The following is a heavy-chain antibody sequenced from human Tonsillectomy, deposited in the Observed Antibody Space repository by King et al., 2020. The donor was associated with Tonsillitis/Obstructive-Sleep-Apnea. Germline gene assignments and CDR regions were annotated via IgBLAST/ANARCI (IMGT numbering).Heavy chain of an antibody. Sequence: VQLVESGGGVVQPGRSLRLSCAASGFSFRSYGMHWVRQAPGKGLEWVAVIWYDGTKKSYVDSVKGRFTTSSDNSKNTVYLQMNSLRVEDTAVYFCAGDYVGVGIDLRTTVTNFDYWGQGTLVSVSS. CDR3: AGDYVGVGIDLRTTVTNFDY. V-gene: IGHV3-33*01. CDR2: IWYDGTKK. D-gene: IGHD4-17*01. CDR1: GFSFRSYG. J-gene: IGHJ4*02.